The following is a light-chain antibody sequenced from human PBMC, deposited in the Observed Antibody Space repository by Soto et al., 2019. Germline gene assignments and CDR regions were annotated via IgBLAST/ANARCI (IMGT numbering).Light chain of an antibody. CDR3: QSYDAANPV. Sequence: NFMLTQPHSVSASPGKTVTISCTRSSGSIASNYVQWYQQRPGSSPTTVIYEDNQRPSGVPDRFSGSIASSSNSASLTISGLETEDEADYYCQSYDAANPVFGGGTKLTVL. CDR1: SGSIASNY. J-gene: IGLJ3*02. CDR2: EDN. V-gene: IGLV6-57*01.